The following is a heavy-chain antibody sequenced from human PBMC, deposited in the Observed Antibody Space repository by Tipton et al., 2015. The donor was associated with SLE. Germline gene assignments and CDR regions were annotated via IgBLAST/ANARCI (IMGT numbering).Heavy chain of an antibody. J-gene: IGHJ4*02. Sequence: GLVKPSETLSLTCTVSGGSISSYYWSWIRQPPGKGLEWIGYIYYSGSTNYNPSLKSRVTISVDTSKNQFSLKLSSVTAADTAMFYCASVPLNWNYVDDWGQGTLVTVSS. V-gene: IGHV4-59*12. CDR3: ASVPLNWNYVDD. CDR1: GGSISSYY. D-gene: IGHD1-7*01. CDR2: IYYSGST.